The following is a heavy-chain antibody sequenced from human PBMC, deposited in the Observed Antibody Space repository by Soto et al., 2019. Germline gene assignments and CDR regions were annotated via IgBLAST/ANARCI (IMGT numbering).Heavy chain of an antibody. Sequence: GGSLRLSCAASGFTFDDYAMHWVRQAPGKGLEWVSGISGSSGSIDYADSVKGRFTISRDNSKNTLYLQMNSLRAEDTAVYYCAKDSRCSSTSCYDGHDAFDIWGQGTMVTVSS. CDR3: AKDSRCSSTSCYDGHDAFDI. D-gene: IGHD2-2*01. J-gene: IGHJ3*02. V-gene: IGHV3-23*01. CDR1: GFTFDDYA. CDR2: ISGSSGSI.